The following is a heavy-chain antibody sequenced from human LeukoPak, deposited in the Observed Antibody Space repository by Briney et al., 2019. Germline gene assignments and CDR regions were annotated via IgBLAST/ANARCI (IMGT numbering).Heavy chain of an antibody. V-gene: IGHV3-21*01. CDR2: ISSSSSYI. J-gene: IGHJ4*02. CDR1: GFTFSTYS. Sequence: GGSLRLSCAAAGFTFSTYSMNWARQAPGKGLEWVPSISSSSSYIYYADSVKGRFTISRDNAKNSLYLQMNSLRAEDTAVYYCARASRSSSGGYYFDYWGQGTLVTVSS. CDR3: ARASRSSSGGYYFDY. D-gene: IGHD6-6*01.